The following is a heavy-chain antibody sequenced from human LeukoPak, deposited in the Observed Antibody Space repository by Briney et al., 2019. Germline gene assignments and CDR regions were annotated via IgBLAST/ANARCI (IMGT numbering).Heavy chain of an antibody. CDR3: ARQVSYSTSLLGYYFDS. Sequence: SETLSLTCTVSGGSISSYYWSWIRQPPGKGLEWIGYIYYSGSTNYNPSLKSRVTMSVDTPKNQFSLKLTSVTAADTAVFYCARQVSYSTSLLGYYFDSWGQGILVTVSS. V-gene: IGHV4-59*08. CDR1: GGSISSYY. CDR2: IYYSGST. J-gene: IGHJ4*02. D-gene: IGHD6-13*01.